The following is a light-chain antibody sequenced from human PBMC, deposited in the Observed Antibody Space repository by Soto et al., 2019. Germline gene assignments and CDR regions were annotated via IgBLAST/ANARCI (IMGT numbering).Light chain of an antibody. V-gene: IGKV3-11*01. Sequence: EIVLTPSPATLSLSPGERATLSCRASQSVSSYLAWYQRKPGQAPRLLIYDASNRATGIPARFSGSGSGTDFTLTISSLQSEDFAVYYCQQYNNWPWTFGQGTKVDIK. J-gene: IGKJ1*01. CDR3: QQYNNWPWT. CDR2: DAS. CDR1: QSVSSY.